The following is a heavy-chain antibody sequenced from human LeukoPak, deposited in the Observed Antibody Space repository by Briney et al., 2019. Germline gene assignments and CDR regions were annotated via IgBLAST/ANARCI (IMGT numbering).Heavy chain of an antibody. CDR2: INPNSGGT. J-gene: IGHJ4*02. CDR3: ANPRYDSSGYYYVD. D-gene: IGHD3-22*01. CDR1: GYTFTGYY. V-gene: IGHV1-2*06. Sequence: EASVKVSCKASGYTFTGYYMHWVRQAPGQGLEWMGRINPNSGGTNYAQKFQGRVTMTRDTSISTAYMELSSLRSEDTAVYYCANPRYDSSGYYYVDWGQGTLVTVSS.